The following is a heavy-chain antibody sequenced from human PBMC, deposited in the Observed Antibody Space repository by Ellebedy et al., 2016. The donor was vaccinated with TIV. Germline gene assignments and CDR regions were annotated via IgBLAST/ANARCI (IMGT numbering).Heavy chain of an antibody. V-gene: IGHV3-23*01. Sequence: GESLKISCAASGFTFSNYAMSWVRQAPGKGLEWVSGFGVSGDSTYYADSVKGRFTISRDNSMNTLYLQMNSLTAEDTALYYCADFHAAWGQGTLVTVSS. CDR3: ADFHAA. CDR2: FGVSGDST. J-gene: IGHJ5*02. CDR1: GFTFSNYA.